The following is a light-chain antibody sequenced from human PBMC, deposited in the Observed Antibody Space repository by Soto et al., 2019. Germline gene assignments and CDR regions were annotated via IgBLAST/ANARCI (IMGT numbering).Light chain of an antibody. V-gene: IGKV3-20*01. CDR3: QQYGSSPL. J-gene: IGKJ3*01. CDR1: QSVSSSY. Sequence: DIVLTQSPGTPSLSPGERAPLSCRASQSVSSSYLAWYQQKPGQAPRLLIYGTSSRATGIPDRFSGSGSGTDFTLTISRLEPEDFAVYYCQQYGSSPLFGPGTKVDIK. CDR2: GTS.